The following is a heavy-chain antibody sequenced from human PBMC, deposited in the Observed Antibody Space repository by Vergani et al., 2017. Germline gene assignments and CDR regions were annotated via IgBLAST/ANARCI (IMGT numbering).Heavy chain of an antibody. D-gene: IGHD3-10*01. Sequence: QVQLVQSGAEVKKPGSSVKVSCKASGGTFSSYAISWVRQAPGQGLEWMGRIIHIFGTANYAQKFQGRVTITADESTSTAYMELSSLISEATAVYYCEGPTMVRGVTPYYYGMDVWGQGTTVTVSS. CDR2: IIHIFGTA. J-gene: IGHJ6*02. CDR1: GGTFSSYA. V-gene: IGHV1-69*18. CDR3: EGPTMVRGVTPYYYGMDV.